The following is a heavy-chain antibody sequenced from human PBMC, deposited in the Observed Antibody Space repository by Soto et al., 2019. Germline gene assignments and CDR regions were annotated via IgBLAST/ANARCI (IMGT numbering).Heavy chain of an antibody. CDR3: ARGLQYYDILTGYYGVVYSPGMDV. D-gene: IGHD3-9*01. Sequence: GASVKVSCKASGYTFTSYGISWVRQAPGQGLEWMGWISAYNGNTNYAQKLQGRVTMTTDTSTSTAYMELRSLRSDDTAVYYCARGLQYYDILTGYYGVVYSPGMDVWGQGTTVTVSS. CDR2: ISAYNGNT. J-gene: IGHJ6*02. V-gene: IGHV1-18*01. CDR1: GYTFTSYG.